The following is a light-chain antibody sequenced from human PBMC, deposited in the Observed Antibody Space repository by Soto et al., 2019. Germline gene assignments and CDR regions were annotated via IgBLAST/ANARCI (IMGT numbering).Light chain of an antibody. V-gene: IGKV1-39*01. CDR2: TTS. CDR3: QQSYTTPWT. CDR1: QSISYY. J-gene: IGKJ1*01. Sequence: DIQVTQSPSTLSASVGDRVTITCRASQSISYYLNWYQQKPGRAPRLLIYTTSSLQSGVPSKFSGSESVTDFTLTISSLQPEDFATYYCQQSYTTPWTFGHGTKADIK.